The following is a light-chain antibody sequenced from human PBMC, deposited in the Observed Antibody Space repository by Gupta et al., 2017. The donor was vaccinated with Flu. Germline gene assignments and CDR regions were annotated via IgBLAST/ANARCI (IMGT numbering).Light chain of an antibody. Sequence: DIQMTQSPSSLSASVGDRLTITCQASQDITVYLNWYQQKPGKAPKLLIYEASKLQAGVPSRFSGSGSKTQFTLTIRSLQPEDAGIYYCQQFDHLPTTFGQGSRLDIK. J-gene: IGKJ5*01. CDR2: EAS. CDR1: QDITVY. CDR3: QQFDHLPTT. V-gene: IGKV1-33*01.